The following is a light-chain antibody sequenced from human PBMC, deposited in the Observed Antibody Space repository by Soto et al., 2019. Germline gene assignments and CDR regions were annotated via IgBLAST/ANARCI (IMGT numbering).Light chain of an antibody. V-gene: IGKV1D-17*01. CDR3: LQHKTYP. Sequence: NIQMTQSPSAMSASVGDRVTTTCRARQDITTNLAWFQQKPGKVPKHLIHAASSLQSGVPSRFSANESGTEFTLTFSSLQPEDFAAYSCLQHKTYPFGGGTQVEIK. CDR1: QDITTN. CDR2: AAS. J-gene: IGKJ4*01.